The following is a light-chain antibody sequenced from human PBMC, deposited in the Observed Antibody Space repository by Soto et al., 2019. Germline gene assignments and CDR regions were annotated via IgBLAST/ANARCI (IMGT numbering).Light chain of an antibody. V-gene: IGKV1-12*01. CDR2: AAS. CDR3: KQSKRFPLT. CDR1: QPINRW. J-gene: IGKJ4*01. Sequence: DIPMTQSPSPLSASVGDRVTITCRASQPINRWLAWYQQKPGKAPKLLIYAASSLHTGVPLRFSGSGSGTDFSLTISSLQPEDFATYYCKQSKRFPLTFGGGTKVDIK.